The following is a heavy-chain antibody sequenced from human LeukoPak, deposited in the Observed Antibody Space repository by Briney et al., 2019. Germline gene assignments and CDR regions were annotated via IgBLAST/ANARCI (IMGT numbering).Heavy chain of an antibody. J-gene: IGHJ4*02. V-gene: IGHV1-69*04. CDR3: ARADLGYCSSTSCYGIDY. CDR2: IIPILGIA. D-gene: IGHD2-2*01. Sequence: SVKVSCKASGGTFSSYAISWVRQAPGQGLEWMGRIIPILGIANYSQKFQGRVTITADKSTSTAYMELSSLRSEDTAVYYCARADLGYCSSTSCYGIDYWGQGTLVTVSS. CDR1: GGTFSSYA.